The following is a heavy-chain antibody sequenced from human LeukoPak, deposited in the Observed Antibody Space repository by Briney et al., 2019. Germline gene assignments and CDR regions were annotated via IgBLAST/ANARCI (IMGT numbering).Heavy chain of an antibody. D-gene: IGHD3-22*01. V-gene: IGHV3-48*01. CDR3: AKDLVSYYYDSSGYSNYFDY. CDR1: GCTFSTYS. J-gene: IGHJ4*02. CDR2: IISSSITI. Sequence: GGSLRLSCAASGCTFSTYSMNWVRQAPGKGLEWVSYIISSSITIYYADSVKGRFTISRDNSKNTLYLQMNSLRAEDTAVYYCAKDLVSYYYDSSGYSNYFDYWGQGNLVTVSS.